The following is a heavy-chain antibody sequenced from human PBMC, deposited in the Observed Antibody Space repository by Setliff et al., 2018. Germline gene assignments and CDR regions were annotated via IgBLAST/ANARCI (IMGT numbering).Heavy chain of an antibody. CDR2: IYASGST. Sequence: KASETLSLTCTVSGGSISSGGYYWSWIRQSAGKGLEWIGRIYASGSTEYNPSLGSRVTISVDTSRNQFSLQLSSVTSADTAIYYCTKGRVGLAARAGYWGQGTLVTVSS. V-gene: IGHV4-61*02. CDR1: GGSISSGGYY. D-gene: IGHD1-26*01. J-gene: IGHJ4*02. CDR3: TKGRVGLAARAGY.